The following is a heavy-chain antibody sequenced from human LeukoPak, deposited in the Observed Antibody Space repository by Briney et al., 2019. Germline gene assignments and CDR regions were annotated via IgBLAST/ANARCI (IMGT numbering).Heavy chain of an antibody. D-gene: IGHD4-17*01. Sequence: SETLSLTCTVSGGSISSGGYYWSWIRQPPGKGLEWIGYIYYSGSTNYNPSLKSRVTISVDTSKNQFSLKLSSVTAADTAVYYCARDEYGVGYWGQGTLVTVSS. V-gene: IGHV4-61*08. CDR1: GGSISSGGYY. CDR2: IYYSGST. J-gene: IGHJ4*02. CDR3: ARDEYGVGY.